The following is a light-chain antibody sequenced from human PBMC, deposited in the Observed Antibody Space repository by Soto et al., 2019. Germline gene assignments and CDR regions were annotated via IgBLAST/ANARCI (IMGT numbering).Light chain of an antibody. V-gene: IGKV1-39*01. CDR1: RSISTY. Sequence: DIQMTQSPSSLSASVGDRVTITCRASRSISTYLNWFQQRPGKAPKVLIYDASSLQSGGPSRFSGSGSGTDFTLTISSLQPEDFATYYCRQSYSTPITAGQVTRLEIK. CDR2: DAS. J-gene: IGKJ5*01. CDR3: RQSYSTPIT.